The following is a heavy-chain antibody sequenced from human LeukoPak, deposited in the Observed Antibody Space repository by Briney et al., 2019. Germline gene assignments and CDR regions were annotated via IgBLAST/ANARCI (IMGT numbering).Heavy chain of an antibody. Sequence: GASVKVSCKASGYTFTSYAMHWVGQAPGQGLEWMGWINAGNGNTKYSQKFQGRVTITRDTSASTAYMELSSLRSEDTAVYYCARTLGDFDWFEFWGQGTLVTVSS. J-gene: IGHJ4*02. CDR1: GYTFTSYA. V-gene: IGHV1-3*01. CDR3: ARTLGDFDWFEF. CDR2: INAGNGNT. D-gene: IGHD3-9*01.